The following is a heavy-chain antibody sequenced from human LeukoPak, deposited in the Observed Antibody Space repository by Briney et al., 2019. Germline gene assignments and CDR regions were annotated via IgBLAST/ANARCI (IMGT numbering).Heavy chain of an antibody. V-gene: IGHV4-59*01. CDR1: GGSISSYY. CDR2: IYYSGST. CDR3: TRGSIAYYYMDV. J-gene: IGHJ6*03. Sequence: PSETLSLTCTVSGGSISSYYWSWIRQPPGKGLEWIGNIYYSGSTNYNPSLKSRVTISVDTSKNQFSLRLSSVTAADTAVYYCTRGSIAYYYMDVWGKGTTVTVSS. D-gene: IGHD3-22*01.